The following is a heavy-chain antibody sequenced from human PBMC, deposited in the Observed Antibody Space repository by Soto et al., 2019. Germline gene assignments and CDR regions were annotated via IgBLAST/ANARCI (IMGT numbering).Heavy chain of an antibody. J-gene: IGHJ4*02. CDR1: GGSINSGLYY. V-gene: IGHV4-31*03. CDR3: ARDPSAPAAPAGFDY. Sequence: PSETLSLTCTVSGGSINSGLYYWTWIRQHPEKGLEWIGYIYSRGNTYYTPSLKSRVTISVDTSKNQFSLKLSSVTAADTAVYYCARDPSAPAAPAGFDYWGQGTLVTVSS. CDR2: IYSRGNT. D-gene: IGHD2-2*01.